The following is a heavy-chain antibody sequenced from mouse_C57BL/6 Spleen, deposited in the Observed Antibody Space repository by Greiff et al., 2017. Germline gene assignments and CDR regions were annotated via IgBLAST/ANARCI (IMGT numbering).Heavy chain of an antibody. CDR3: ARSPTYYGSSYYYAMDY. D-gene: IGHD1-1*01. J-gene: IGHJ4*01. CDR1: GFNIKNTY. Sequence: EVQLQQSVAELVRPGASVKLSCTASGFNIKNTYMHWVKQRPEQGLEWIGRIDPANGNTKYAPKFQGKATITADTSSNTAYLQRSSLTSEDTAIYYCARSPTYYGSSYYYAMDYWGQGTSVTVSS. V-gene: IGHV14-3*01. CDR2: IDPANGNT.